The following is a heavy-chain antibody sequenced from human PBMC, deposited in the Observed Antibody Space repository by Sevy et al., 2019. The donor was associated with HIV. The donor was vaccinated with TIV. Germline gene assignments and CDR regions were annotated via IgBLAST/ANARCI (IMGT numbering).Heavy chain of an antibody. CDR1: GFTFSSYG. CDR2: IWYDGSNK. J-gene: IGHJ6*02. D-gene: IGHD3-10*01. CDR3: ARGWSYGSGRPWYYGMDV. Sequence: GGSLRLSCAASGFTFSSYGMHWVRQAPGKGLEWVAVIWYDGSNKYYADSVKGRLTISRDNSKNTLYLQMNSLRAEDTAVYYCARGWSYGSGRPWYYGMDVWGQGTTVTVSS. V-gene: IGHV3-33*01.